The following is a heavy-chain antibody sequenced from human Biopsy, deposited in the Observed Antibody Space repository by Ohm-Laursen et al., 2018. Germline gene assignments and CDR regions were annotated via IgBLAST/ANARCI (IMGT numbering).Heavy chain of an antibody. D-gene: IGHD3-16*01. CDR1: GYTFTTYD. V-gene: IGHV1-8*02. J-gene: IGHJ2*01. CDR2: MDPNSGKT. CDR3: ARGGLNYWYFDL. Sequence: ASVKVSCKASGYTFTTYDVNWVRKATGQGLEWIGWMDPNSGKTRYAQEFQGRVTMTKDTSTTTAYMELSSLRSEDTAVYYCARGGLNYWYFDLWGRGTLVTVSS.